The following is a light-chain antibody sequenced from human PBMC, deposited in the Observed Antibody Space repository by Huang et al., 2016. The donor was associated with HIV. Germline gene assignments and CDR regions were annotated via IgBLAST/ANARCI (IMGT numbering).Light chain of an antibody. V-gene: IGKV1-39*01. CDR1: QGISSY. J-gene: IGKJ2*01. CDR2: AAS. Sequence: DIQITQSPSSLSASVGDRVTITCRASQGISSYLNWYQQKPGKAPKRLIYAASILQSGVPSRVSGSGSGTDVTLTISSLQPEDFATYYCQQSYSTHPYTFGQGTKLEIK. CDR3: QQSYSTHPYT.